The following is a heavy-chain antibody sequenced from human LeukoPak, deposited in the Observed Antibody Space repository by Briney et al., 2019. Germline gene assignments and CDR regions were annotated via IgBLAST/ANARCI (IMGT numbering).Heavy chain of an antibody. D-gene: IGHD5-18*01. J-gene: IGHJ4*02. Sequence: ASVKVSCKASGYTSTSYDINWVRQATGQGLEWMGWMNPNSGNTGYAQKFQGRVTMTRNTSISTAYMELSSLRSEDTAVYYGARGIGDTAMVDYWGQGTLVTVSS. CDR1: GYTSTSYD. CDR2: MNPNSGNT. V-gene: IGHV1-8*01. CDR3: ARGIGDTAMVDY.